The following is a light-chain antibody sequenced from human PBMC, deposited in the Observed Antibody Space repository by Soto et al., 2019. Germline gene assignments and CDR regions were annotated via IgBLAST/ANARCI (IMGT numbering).Light chain of an antibody. CDR1: QSISNN. CDR3: QQYNSWPPYT. CDR2: GAS. J-gene: IGKJ2*01. V-gene: IGKV3-15*01. Sequence: EIVMTQSPATLSVSPGERATLSCRASQSISNNLAWYQQKPGQAPSLLIYGASTMATGIPARFSGSGSGTEFTLTISSRQAEDFAVYYCQQYNSWPPYTFGQGTKLEIK.